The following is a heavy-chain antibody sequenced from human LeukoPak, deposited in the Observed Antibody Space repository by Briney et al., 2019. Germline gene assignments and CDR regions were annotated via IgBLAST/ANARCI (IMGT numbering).Heavy chain of an antibody. J-gene: IGHJ4*02. V-gene: IGHV3-74*01. CDR2: INGGGRDT. CDR1: GFTLSTYW. CDR3: ARGSSTGWPDYFDY. Sequence: GGSLRLSCAASGFTLSTYWMLWVRQAPGKGLLWVSRINGGGRDTPYADSVKGRFTNSRDNAKNTLYLQMNSLRAEDTSVYYCARGSSTGWPDYFDYWGRGTLVTVSS. D-gene: IGHD2-2*01.